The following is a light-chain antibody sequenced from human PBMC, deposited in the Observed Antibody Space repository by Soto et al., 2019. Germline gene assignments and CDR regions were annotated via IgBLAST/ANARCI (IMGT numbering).Light chain of an antibody. CDR2: AAS. CDR1: QSISSH. CDR3: QQSYSTPWT. J-gene: IGKJ1*01. Sequence: DIQMTQSPSSLSASVGDRVTITCRASQSISSHLNWYQQKPGKAPKLLIYAASSLQSGVPSRFSGSGSGTDFTLTISSLQPEVFATYYCQQSYSTPWTFRQGTKVEIK. V-gene: IGKV1-39*01.